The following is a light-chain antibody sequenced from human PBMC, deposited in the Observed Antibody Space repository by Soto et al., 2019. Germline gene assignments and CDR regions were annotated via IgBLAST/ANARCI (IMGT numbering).Light chain of an antibody. Sequence: NFMLTQPHSVSESPGKTVTISCTRSSGSIASNYVQWYQQRPGSAPTTVIYEDNQRPSGVPDQFSGSIDSSSNSASLTISGLRTEDEADYYCQSYDSSAVVFGGGTKVTVL. J-gene: IGLJ2*01. CDR3: QSYDSSAVV. CDR2: EDN. CDR1: SGSIASNY. V-gene: IGLV6-57*04.